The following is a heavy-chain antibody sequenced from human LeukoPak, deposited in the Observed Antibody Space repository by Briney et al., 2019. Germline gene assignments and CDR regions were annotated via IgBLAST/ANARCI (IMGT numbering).Heavy chain of an antibody. CDR1: GFTFSSYG. J-gene: IGHJ6*02. V-gene: IGHV3-30*03. Sequence: GGSLRLSCAASGFTFSSYGMHWVRQAPGKGLEWVAVISYDGSNKYYADSVKGRFTISRDNAKNSLYLQMNSLRAEDTAVYYCARDPIIKMRSGSDHYYYGMDVWGQGTTVTVSS. CDR2: ISYDGSNK. CDR3: ARDPIIKMRSGSDHYYYGMDV. D-gene: IGHD1-26*01.